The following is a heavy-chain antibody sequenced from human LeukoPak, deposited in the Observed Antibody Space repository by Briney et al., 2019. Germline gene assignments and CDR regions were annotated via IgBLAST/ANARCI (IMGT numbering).Heavy chain of an antibody. CDR1: GYTFTGYY. CDR2: INPNSGGT. CDR3: ARAGVWDYSDTSGYHNAAFDI. J-gene: IGHJ3*02. V-gene: IGHV1-2*02. D-gene: IGHD3-22*01. Sequence: ASVKVSCKASGYTFTGYYMHWVRQAPGQGLEWMGWINPNSGGTNYAQKFQVRGTMTRDTSISTAYMELSRLRSDDTAVYYCARAGVWDYSDTSGYHNAAFDIWGQGTMVTVSS.